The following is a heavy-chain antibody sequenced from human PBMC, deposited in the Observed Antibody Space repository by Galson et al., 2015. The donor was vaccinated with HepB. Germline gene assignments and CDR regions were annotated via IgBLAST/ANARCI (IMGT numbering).Heavy chain of an antibody. V-gene: IGHV3-23*01. CDR2: ISGSDGST. D-gene: IGHD1-1*01. Sequence: SLRLSSAASGFTFSSYAMSWVRQVPEKGLEWVSSISGSDGSTYYTDSVKGRFTISRDDSKSTLYLQMNSLRAEDTAVYYCAKDRRTGTTPPDGFDIWGQGTMVTVSS. J-gene: IGHJ3*02. CDR3: AKDRRTGTTPPDGFDI. CDR1: GFTFSSYA.